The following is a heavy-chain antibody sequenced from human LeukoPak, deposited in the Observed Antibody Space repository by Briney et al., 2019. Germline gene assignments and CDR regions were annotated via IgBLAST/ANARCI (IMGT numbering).Heavy chain of an antibody. Sequence: PPETLSLTCAEYGGSFSGYYWGWIRQPPGKGLEWIGEINHSGSTNYNPSLKSRVTISVDTSKNQFSLKLSSVIAADTAVYYCARWEVITFGGVIDDAFDIWGQGTMVTVSS. CDR2: INHSGST. J-gene: IGHJ3*02. D-gene: IGHD3-16*01. CDR1: GGSFSGYY. V-gene: IGHV4-34*01. CDR3: ARWEVITFGGVIDDAFDI.